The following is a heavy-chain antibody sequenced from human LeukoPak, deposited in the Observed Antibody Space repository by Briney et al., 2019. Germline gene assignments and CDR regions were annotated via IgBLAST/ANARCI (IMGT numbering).Heavy chain of an antibody. CDR2: IYHSGST. J-gene: IGHJ4*02. D-gene: IGHD3-22*01. V-gene: IGHV4-38-2*01. Sequence: SETLSLTCAVSGYSISSDNYWVWIRQPPGQGLEWTGGIYHSGSTYYNPSLKSRVTMSVDTSKNQFSLKLSSVTAAETAVYYCARAPRDSSSSNYMRRFDYWGQGTLVTVSS. CDR3: ARAPRDSSSSNYMRRFDY. CDR1: GYSISSDNY.